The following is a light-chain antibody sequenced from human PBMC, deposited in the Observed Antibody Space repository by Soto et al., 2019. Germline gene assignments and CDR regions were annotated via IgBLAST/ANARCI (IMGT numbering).Light chain of an antibody. CDR2: GVT. J-gene: IGLJ1*01. CDR1: SSDIGSYNY. V-gene: IGLV2-14*03. Sequence: QSALAQPASVSGSPGQSITISCTGTSSDIGSYNYISWYQQYPDKGPKLIIYGVTNRPSGVSNRFSGSKSGYTASLTISGLQAEDEADYYCCSYTPTTAYVFGTGTKVTVL. CDR3: CSYTPTTAYV.